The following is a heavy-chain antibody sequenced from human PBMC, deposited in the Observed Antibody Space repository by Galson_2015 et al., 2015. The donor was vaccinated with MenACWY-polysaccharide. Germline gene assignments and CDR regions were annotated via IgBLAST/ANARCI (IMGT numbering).Heavy chain of an antibody. CDR3: ANDHPSRGWPAFDS. CDR2: ISTSSSYI. Sequence: SLRLSCAASGFTFSSYSMNWVRQAPGKGLEWVSSISTSSSYIYYADSMKGRFTISRDNAKNSLYLQMSSLRAEDTAVYYCANDHPSRGWPAFDSWGQGTLVAVSS. CDR1: GFTFSSYS. D-gene: IGHD6-19*01. V-gene: IGHV3-21*01. J-gene: IGHJ4*02.